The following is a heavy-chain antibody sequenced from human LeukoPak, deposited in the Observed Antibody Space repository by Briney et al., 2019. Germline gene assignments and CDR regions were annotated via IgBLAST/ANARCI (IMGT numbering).Heavy chain of an antibody. CDR3: ARDVFFRAHNWFDP. J-gene: IGHJ5*02. V-gene: IGHV4-4*07. Sequence: MPSETLSLTCNVSGASISSHYWIWIRQPAGKGLEWIGRIYNTGSANYNPSLKSRVTMSLDTSRNQISLKLTSVTAADTAVYYCARDVFFRAHNWFDPWGQGTLVTVSS. D-gene: IGHD2/OR15-2a*01. CDR1: GASISSHY. CDR2: IYNTGSA.